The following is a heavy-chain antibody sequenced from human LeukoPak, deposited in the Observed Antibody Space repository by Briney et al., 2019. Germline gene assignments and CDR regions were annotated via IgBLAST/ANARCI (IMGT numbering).Heavy chain of an antibody. J-gene: IGHJ6*03. CDR1: GFTFSSYA. V-gene: IGHV3-23*01. Sequence: GSLRLSCAASGFTFSSYAMNWVRQAPGKGLEWVSAISSTGGTTYSADSVKGRFVISRDNAKNSLYLQMNSLRAEDTAVYYCARGYGDYVNYYYYYYMDVWGKGTTVTVS. D-gene: IGHD4-17*01. CDR2: ISSTGGTT. CDR3: ARGYGDYVNYYYYYYMDV.